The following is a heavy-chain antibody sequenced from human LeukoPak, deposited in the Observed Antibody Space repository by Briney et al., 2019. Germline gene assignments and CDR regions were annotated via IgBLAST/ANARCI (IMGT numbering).Heavy chain of an antibody. CDR3: ARGLAAAGTYYYYYYYMDV. V-gene: IGHV4-34*01. CDR1: GGSFSGYY. J-gene: IGHJ6*03. D-gene: IGHD6-13*01. Sequence: SSETLSLTCAVYGGSFSGYYWSWIRQPPGKGLEWIGEINHSGSTNYNPSLKSRVTISVDTSKNQFSLKLSSVTAADTAVYYCARGLAAAGTYYYYYYYMDVWGKGTTVTVSS. CDR2: INHSGST.